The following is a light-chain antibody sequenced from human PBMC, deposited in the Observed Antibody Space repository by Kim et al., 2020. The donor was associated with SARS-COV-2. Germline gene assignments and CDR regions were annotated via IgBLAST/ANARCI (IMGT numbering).Light chain of an antibody. CDR2: GAS. Sequence: SPGERATLSCRASQTVINNYLAWYQQKPGQAPRLLVYGASTRATGIPDRFSGSGSGTDFTLTINKVEPEDFAVYYCQQFGSSPPYSFGQGTKLEIK. CDR1: QTVINNY. CDR3: QQFGSSPPYS. V-gene: IGKV3-20*01. J-gene: IGKJ2*03.